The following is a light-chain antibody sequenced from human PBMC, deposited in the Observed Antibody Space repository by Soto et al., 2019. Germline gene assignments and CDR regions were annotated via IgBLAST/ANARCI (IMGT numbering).Light chain of an antibody. V-gene: IGKV3-15*01. Sequence: EIVMTQSPATLSVSPGERATLSCRASQSVSSNLAWYQQKPGQVPRLLIYGASTRATGIPARFSGSGSGTEFTLTISSLQSEDFAVYYCQQYNNWPPWTFGQGTKVEIK. CDR1: QSVSSN. CDR3: QQYNNWPPWT. CDR2: GAS. J-gene: IGKJ1*01.